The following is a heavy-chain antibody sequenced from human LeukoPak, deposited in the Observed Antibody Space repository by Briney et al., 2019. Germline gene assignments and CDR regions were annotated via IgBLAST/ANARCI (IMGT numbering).Heavy chain of an antibody. V-gene: IGHV3-21*04. CDR2: ISSSSSYI. Sequence: GGSLRLSCAASGFTFSSYSMNWVRQAPGKGLEWVSSISSSSSYIYYADSVKGRFTISRDDAKNTLYLQMNNLRAEDTAVYYCARDLDYRIDPWGQGALVTVSS. CDR3: ARDLDYRIDP. D-gene: IGHD4-11*01. J-gene: IGHJ5*02. CDR1: GFTFSSYS.